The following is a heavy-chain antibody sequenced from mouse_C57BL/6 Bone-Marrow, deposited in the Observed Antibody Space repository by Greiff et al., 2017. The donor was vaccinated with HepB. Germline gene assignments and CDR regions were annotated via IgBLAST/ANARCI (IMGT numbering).Heavy chain of an antibody. CDR3: ARHGAQLDY. D-gene: IGHD1-3*01. V-gene: IGHV5-6*01. Sequence: EVQWVESGGDLVKPGGSLKLSCAASGFTFSSYGMSWVRQTPDKRLEWVATISSGGSYTYYPDSVKGRFTISRDNAKNTLYLQMSSLKSEDTAMYYCARHGAQLDYWGQGTTLTVSS. CDR1: GFTFSSYG. J-gene: IGHJ2*01. CDR2: ISSGGSYT.